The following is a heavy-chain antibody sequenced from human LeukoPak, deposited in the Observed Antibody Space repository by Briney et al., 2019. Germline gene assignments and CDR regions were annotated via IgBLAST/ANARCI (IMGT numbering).Heavy chain of an antibody. CDR1: GGSISSSSYY. V-gene: IGHV4-39*01. CDR3: ARPHCSGGSCYSRSGAFDI. D-gene: IGHD2-15*01. CDR2: IYYSGST. J-gene: IGHJ3*02. Sequence: SETLSLTCTVSGGSISSSSYYWGWIRQPPGKGLEWIGSIYYSGSTYYNPSLKSRVTISVDTSKNQFSLKLSSVTTADTAVYYCARPHCSGGSCYSRSGAFDIWGQGTMVTVSS.